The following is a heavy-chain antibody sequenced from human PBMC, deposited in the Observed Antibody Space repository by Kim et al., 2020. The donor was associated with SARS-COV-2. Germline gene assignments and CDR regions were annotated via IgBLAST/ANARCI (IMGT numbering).Heavy chain of an antibody. Sequence: GGSLRLSCAASGFTFSNAWMSWVRQAPGKGLEWVGRIKSKTDGGTTDYAAPVKGRFTISRDDSKNTLYLQMNSLKTEDTAVYYCTTTPNFGYSGYVGNYWGQGTLVTVSS. D-gene: IGHD5-12*01. CDR1: GFTFSNAW. CDR3: TTTPNFGYSGYVGNY. J-gene: IGHJ4*02. V-gene: IGHV3-15*01. CDR2: IKSKTDGGTT.